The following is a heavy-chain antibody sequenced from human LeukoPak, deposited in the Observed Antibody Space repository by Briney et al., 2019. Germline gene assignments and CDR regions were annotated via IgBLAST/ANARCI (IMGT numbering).Heavy chain of an antibody. J-gene: IGHJ4*02. CDR2: IYHSGST. Sequence: SETLSLTCAVYGGSFSGYYWGWIRQPPGKGLEWIGSIYHSGSTYYNPSLKSRVTISVDTSKNQFSLKLSSVTAADTAVYYCARAGGYYDILTGYSVDYWGQGTLVTVSS. V-gene: IGHV4-38-2*01. D-gene: IGHD3-9*01. CDR1: GGSFSGYY. CDR3: ARAGGYYDILTGYSVDY.